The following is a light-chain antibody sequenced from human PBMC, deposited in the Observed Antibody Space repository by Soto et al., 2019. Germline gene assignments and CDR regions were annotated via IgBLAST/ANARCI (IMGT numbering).Light chain of an antibody. CDR3: ASYTSDTSRL. Sequence: QSVLAQPASVSGSPGQSITISCTGSSNDVGRYSYVSWYQQHPGKTPKLIIYEVSLRPSGISDRFSASKSGNTASLTIPGLQAEDEADYYCASYTSDTSRLFGTGTKVTVL. CDR1: SNDVGRYSY. V-gene: IGLV2-14*01. J-gene: IGLJ1*01. CDR2: EVS.